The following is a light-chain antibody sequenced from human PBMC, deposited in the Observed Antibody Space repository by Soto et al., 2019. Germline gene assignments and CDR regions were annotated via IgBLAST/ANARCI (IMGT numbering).Light chain of an antibody. J-gene: IGLJ2*01. CDR3: STWHDSHVL. CDR1: SFNIGSYT. V-gene: IGLV1-44*01. Sequence: QSVLTQPSSVSGTPGQSVTISCSGSSFNIGSYTVNWYQQLPGTAPRLLIYSNNQRPSGVPDRFSGSRSGTSASLAISGLQSDDEADYYFSTWHDSHVLFGGGTKLTVL. CDR2: SNN.